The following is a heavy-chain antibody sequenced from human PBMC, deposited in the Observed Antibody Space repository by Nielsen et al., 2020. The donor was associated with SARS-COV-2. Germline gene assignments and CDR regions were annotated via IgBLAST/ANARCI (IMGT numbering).Heavy chain of an antibody. J-gene: IGHJ3*01. D-gene: IGHD1-26*01. V-gene: IGHV3-74*01. CDR3: ARDGVVGSTNTFDV. Sequence: GGSLRLSCTASGFTFTAYWMHWVRQAPGKGLTWISHINFDGTGTSYADSVKGRFTISRDNAKSTVYLQMNSLRAEDTAVYYCARDGVVGSTNTFDVWGQGTVVTVSS. CDR1: GFTFTAYW. CDR2: INFDGTGT.